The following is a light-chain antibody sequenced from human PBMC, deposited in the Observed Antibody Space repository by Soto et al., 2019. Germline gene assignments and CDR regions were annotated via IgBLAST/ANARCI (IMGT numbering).Light chain of an antibody. Sequence: DIVMTQSPLSLPVTPGEPASISCRSSQSLLHSDGYNYLDWYLQKPGQPPQLLIYLGSSRASGVPDRFSGSGSGTDFTLKISRVEADDVGVYYCMQGLETYTFGQGTSLDIK. CDR1: QSLLHSDGYNY. CDR3: MQGLETYT. J-gene: IGKJ5*01. CDR2: LGS. V-gene: IGKV2-28*01.